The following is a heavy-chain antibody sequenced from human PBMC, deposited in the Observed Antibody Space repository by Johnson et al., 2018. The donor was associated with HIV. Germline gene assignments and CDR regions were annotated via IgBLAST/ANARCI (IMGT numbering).Heavy chain of an antibody. J-gene: IGHJ3*02. CDR1: GFTFSSYD. Sequence: QVRLVESGGGVVQPGRSLRLSCAASGFTFSSYDMHWVAIISFDGGTKYYADSVKGRFTISRDNSNNTLYLQMNSLRVEDTAVYYCVRGRISTVVVDLRGGGFDIWGQGTLVTVSS. D-gene: IGHD2-2*01. CDR3: VRGRISTVVVDLRGGGFDI. CDR2: ISFDGGTK. V-gene: IGHV3-30*01.